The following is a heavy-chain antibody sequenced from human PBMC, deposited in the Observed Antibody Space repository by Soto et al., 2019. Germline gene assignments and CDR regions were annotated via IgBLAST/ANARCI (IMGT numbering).Heavy chain of an antibody. CDR1: GFTFSSYA. Sequence: EVQLLESGGGLVQPGGSLRLSCAASGFTFSSYAMRWVRQAPVKGLEWVSAISGSGGSTYYADSVKGRFTISRDNSKNTLYLQMNGLSAEDTAICYCARRGSGGDYAYWGQGPVVTVSS. CDR2: ISGSGGST. CDR3: ARRGSGGDYAY. J-gene: IGHJ4*02. V-gene: IGHV3-23*01. D-gene: IGHD1-26*01.